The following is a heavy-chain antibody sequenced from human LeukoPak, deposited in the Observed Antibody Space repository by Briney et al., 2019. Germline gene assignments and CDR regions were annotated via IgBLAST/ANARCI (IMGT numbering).Heavy chain of an antibody. D-gene: IGHD5-24*01. Sequence: ASVKVSCKASGGTFSSYAISWVRQAPGQGLEWMGRIIPILGIANYAQKFQGRVTITADKSTSTAYMELSSLRSEDTAVYYCAGVAAAVEMATGYLDYWGQGTLVTVSS. CDR1: GGTFSSYA. CDR2: IIPILGIA. J-gene: IGHJ4*02. CDR3: AGVAAAVEMATGYLDY. V-gene: IGHV1-69*04.